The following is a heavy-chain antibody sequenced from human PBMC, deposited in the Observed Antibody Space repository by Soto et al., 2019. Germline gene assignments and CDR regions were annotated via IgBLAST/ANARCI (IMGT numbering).Heavy chain of an antibody. Sequence: EVQLVESGGDLVQPGRSLRLSCAASGFTFDDYAMHWVRQAPGKGLEWVSGISWNSGSIGYADSVKGRFTISRDNAKNSLYLQMNSLRAEDTALYYCAKDMSPDSSGNFDYWGQGTLVTVSS. CDR3: AKDMSPDSSGNFDY. J-gene: IGHJ4*02. V-gene: IGHV3-9*01. CDR2: ISWNSGSI. CDR1: GFTFDDYA. D-gene: IGHD6-19*01.